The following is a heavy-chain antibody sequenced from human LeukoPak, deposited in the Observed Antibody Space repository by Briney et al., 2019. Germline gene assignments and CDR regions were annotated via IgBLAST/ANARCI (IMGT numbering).Heavy chain of an antibody. CDR1: GFTFDDYA. CDR2: ISWNRGSI. D-gene: IGHD5-12*01. J-gene: IGHJ4*02. CDR3: AKDVDYDYVFDY. Sequence: GGSLRLSCAASGFTFDDYAMHWVRQAPGKGLEWVSGISWNRGSIGYADSVKGRFTISRDNAKNSLYLQMNSLRAEDTALYYCAKDVDYDYVFDYWGQGTLVTVSS. V-gene: IGHV3-9*01.